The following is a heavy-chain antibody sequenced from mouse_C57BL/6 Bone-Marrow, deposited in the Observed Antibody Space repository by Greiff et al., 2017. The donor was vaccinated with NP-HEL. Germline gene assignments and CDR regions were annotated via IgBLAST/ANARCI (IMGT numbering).Heavy chain of an antibody. Sequence: QVQLQQSGAELARPGASVKLSCTASGYTFTSYGISWVKQRPGQGLEWIGEIYPRSGNTYYNEKFKGKATLTADKSSSTAYMELRSLTSEDSAVYFCARASYDSNYFWYFDVWGTGTTVTVSS. D-gene: IGHD2-5*01. V-gene: IGHV1-81*01. J-gene: IGHJ1*03. CDR3: ARASYDSNYFWYFDV. CDR2: IYPRSGNT. CDR1: GYTFTSYG.